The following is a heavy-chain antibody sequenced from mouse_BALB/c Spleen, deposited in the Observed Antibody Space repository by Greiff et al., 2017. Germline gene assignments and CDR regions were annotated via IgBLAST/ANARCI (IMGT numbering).Heavy chain of an antibody. D-gene: IGHD2-10*02. CDR3: ARKYGNLYAMDY. J-gene: IGHJ4*01. CDR1: GFSLTSYG. Sequence: QVHLQQSGPGLVQPSQSLSITCTVSGFSLTSYGVHWVRQSPGKGLEWLGVIWSGGSRDYNAAFISRLSISKDNSKSQVFFKMNSLQANDTAIYYCARKYGNLYAMDYRGQGTSVTVSS. CDR2: IWSGGSR. V-gene: IGHV2-2*02.